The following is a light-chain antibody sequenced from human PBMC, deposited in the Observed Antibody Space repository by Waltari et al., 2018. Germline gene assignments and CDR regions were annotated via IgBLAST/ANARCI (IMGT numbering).Light chain of an antibody. CDR2: EAT. CDR1: SSDIGTYNF. CDR3: CSYAGGTAYV. V-gene: IGLV2-23*01. Sequence: SALTQPASVSGSPGQSITISCTGTSSDIGTYNFFSWYQEYPGKAPKLIINEATKRPAGVSDRFSASKSGNTASLTISGLQADDEADYSCCSYAGGTAYVFGTGTRVTVL. J-gene: IGLJ1*01.